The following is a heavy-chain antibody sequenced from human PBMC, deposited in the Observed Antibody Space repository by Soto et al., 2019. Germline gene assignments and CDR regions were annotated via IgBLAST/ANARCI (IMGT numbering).Heavy chain of an antibody. J-gene: IGHJ4*02. V-gene: IGHV4-30-2*01. CDR3: ARGVKGSSGHYHFAL. Sequence: QVQLLESGSGLVKPSQTMSLTCAVSGGSINTGGFSWSWGWLRQVSGKGLEWIGYIFHGDNAYYNRSLTSRVAISVDNSKNQFSLRLTSVTATDTAVYYCARGVKGSSGHYHFALWGQGTLVTVSA. CDR1: GGSINTGGFS. D-gene: IGHD3-22*01. CDR2: IFHGDNA.